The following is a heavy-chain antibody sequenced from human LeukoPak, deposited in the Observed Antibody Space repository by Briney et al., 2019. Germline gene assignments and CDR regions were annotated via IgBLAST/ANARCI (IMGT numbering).Heavy chain of an antibody. CDR3: AKFPARASGGWSIFDY. J-gene: IGHJ4*02. Sequence: QPGGSLRLSCAVSGFTFSSYAMSWVRQAPGKGLEWVSSISASGGSTYYADSVKGRFTISRDNSKNTLYLQMNSLRAEDTAVYYCAKFPARASGGWSIFDYWGQGTLVTVSS. CDR2: ISASGGST. CDR1: GFTFSSYA. V-gene: IGHV3-23*01. D-gene: IGHD6-19*01.